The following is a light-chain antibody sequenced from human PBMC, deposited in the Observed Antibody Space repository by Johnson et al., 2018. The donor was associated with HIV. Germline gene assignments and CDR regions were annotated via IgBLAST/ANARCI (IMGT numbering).Light chain of an antibody. J-gene: IGLJ1*01. V-gene: IGLV1-51*01. CDR3: GTWDSSLSAPYV. Sequence: QSVLTQPPSVSAAPGQKVTISCSGSSSNIGNNFVSWYQHLPGTTPKLLIYDNNKRPSGIPDRFSGSKSGPSATLGITGLQTGDAADYYCGTWDSSLSAPYVFGTGTKVTVL. CDR2: DNN. CDR1: SSNIGNNF.